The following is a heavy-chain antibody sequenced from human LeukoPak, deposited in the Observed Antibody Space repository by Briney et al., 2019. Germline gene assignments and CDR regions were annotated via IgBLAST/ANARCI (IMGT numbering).Heavy chain of an antibody. V-gene: IGHV4-34*01. CDR3: ARRSGRAGRFDY. D-gene: IGHD1-26*01. Sequence: SETLSLTCAVYNGFLSAYYWSWSRQPPGKGLEWIGEIYHSGSTSYNPSLKSRVTISVDTSKNQFSMKLSSVTAADTAVYYCARRSGRAGRFDYWGQGTLVTVSS. CDR2: IYHSGST. J-gene: IGHJ4*02. CDR1: NGFLSAYY.